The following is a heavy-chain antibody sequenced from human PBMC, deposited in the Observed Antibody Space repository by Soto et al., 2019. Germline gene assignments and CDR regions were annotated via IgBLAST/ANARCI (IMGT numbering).Heavy chain of an antibody. CDR1: GYIFTGYV. V-gene: IGHV1-3*01. CDR2: INAGNGNR. CDR3: ARPYYDFWSYHYYVDV. J-gene: IGHJ6*03. D-gene: IGHD3-3*01. Sequence: VHLIQSGAEVKKPGASVTVSCKASGYIFTGYVIHWARQAPGQGLEWMGWINAGNGNRKYSQKFQDRLTISRDTSASTVYLELSSLTSEDTAVYFCARPYYDFWSYHYYVDVWGEGTTVTVSS.